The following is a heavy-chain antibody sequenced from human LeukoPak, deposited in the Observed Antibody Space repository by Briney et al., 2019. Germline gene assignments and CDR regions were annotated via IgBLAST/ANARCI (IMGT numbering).Heavy chain of an antibody. D-gene: IGHD5-24*01. CDR1: GGSISSSTYY. V-gene: IGHV4-39*01. J-gene: IGHJ4*02. CDR3: ARHRSGWLQSSFDY. CDR2: IYYSGNT. Sequence: SETLSLTCTVSGGSISSSTYYWAWIRQPPGQGLEYIGSIYYSGNTYYNPSLKSRVTISVDTSKNQFSLKLSSVTAADTAVYYCARHRSGWLQSSFDYWGQGTLVTVSS.